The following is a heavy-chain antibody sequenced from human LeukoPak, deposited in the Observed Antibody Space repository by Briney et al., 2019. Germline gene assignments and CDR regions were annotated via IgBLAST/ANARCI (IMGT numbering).Heavy chain of an antibody. J-gene: IGHJ3*02. D-gene: IGHD3-10*01. CDR2: ISYDGSNK. CDR3: ARDQYSTMVRGVIPHDAFDI. CDR1: GFIFSTYA. V-gene: IGHV3-30*04. Sequence: PGGSLRLSCAASGFIFSTYAMHWVRQAPGKGLEWEAIISYDGSNKYYADSVKGRFTISRDNSKNTLYLQMNSLRAEDTAEYYCARDQYSTMVRGVIPHDAFDIWGQGTMVTVSS.